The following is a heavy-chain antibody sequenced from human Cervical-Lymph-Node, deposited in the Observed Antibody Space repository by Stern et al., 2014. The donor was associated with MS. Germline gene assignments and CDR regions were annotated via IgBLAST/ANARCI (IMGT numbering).Heavy chain of an antibody. V-gene: IGHV2-5*02. J-gene: IGHJ4*02. CDR3: ARRGSPNHGGYFFDS. CDR2: LYWDDDK. D-gene: IGHD2/OR15-2a*01. CDR1: GFSLTLTGEA. Sequence: QITLKESGPTLVRPTQTLSLTCTFSGFSLTLTGEAVAWIRQPPGKALEXLALLYWDDDKVYSPSLKNRIALTKDTSKHQVVFTLTNMDPMDTATYYCARRGSPNHGGYFFDSWGQGILVTVSS.